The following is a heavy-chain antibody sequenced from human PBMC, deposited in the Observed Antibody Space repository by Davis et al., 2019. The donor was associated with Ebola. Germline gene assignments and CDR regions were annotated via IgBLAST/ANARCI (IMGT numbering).Heavy chain of an antibody. J-gene: IGHJ2*01. CDR3: ARMPTVTADHWYFDL. D-gene: IGHD4-17*01. CDR1: GGSFSGYY. V-gene: IGHV4-34*01. CDR2: INHTGST. Sequence: SETLSLTCAVYGGSFSGYYWNWIRQPPGKGLEWVGEINHTGSTNYNPSLKSRVTISVDTSKNQFSLKLSSVTAADTAVYYCARMPTVTADHWYFDLWGRGTLVAVSS.